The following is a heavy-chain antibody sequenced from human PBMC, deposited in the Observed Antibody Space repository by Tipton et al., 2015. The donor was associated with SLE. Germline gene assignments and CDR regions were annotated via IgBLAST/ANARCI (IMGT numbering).Heavy chain of an antibody. CDR3: AREPGSSSWAYFDL. CDR2: IYYSGST. CDR1: GGSISSSSYY. V-gene: IGHV4-39*07. J-gene: IGHJ2*01. D-gene: IGHD6-13*01. Sequence: TLSLTCTVSGGSISSSSYYWGWIRQPPGKGLEWIGSIYYSGSTYYNPSLKSRVTISVDTSKNQFSLKLSSVTAADTAVYYCAREPGSSSWAYFDLWGRGTLVTVSS.